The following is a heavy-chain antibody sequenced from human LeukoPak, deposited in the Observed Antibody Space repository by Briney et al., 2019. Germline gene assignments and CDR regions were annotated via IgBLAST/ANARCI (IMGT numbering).Heavy chain of an antibody. CDR1: EYTFTGYY. CDR2: INPNSGGT. V-gene: IGHV1-2*02. CDR3: ARADIAVAGWDFDC. Sequence: ASVKVSCKASEYTFTGYYLHWVRQAPGQGLEWMGWINPNSGGTSYAQKFQGRVTMTRDTSISTAYMEVSRLRSDDTAVYYCARADIAVAGWDFDCWGQGTLVTVSS. D-gene: IGHD6-19*01. J-gene: IGHJ4*02.